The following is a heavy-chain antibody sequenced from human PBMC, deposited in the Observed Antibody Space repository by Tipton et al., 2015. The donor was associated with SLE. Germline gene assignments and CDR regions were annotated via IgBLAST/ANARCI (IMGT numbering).Heavy chain of an antibody. D-gene: IGHD3-22*01. CDR3: AKDSSGYYSAFDT. V-gene: IGHV3-9*01. CDR1: GFTFDDYA. J-gene: IGHJ3*02. Sequence: SLRLSCAASGFTFDDYAIHWVRQAPGKGLEWVSGISWNSGSIGYADSVKGRFTISRDNAKNSLYLQMNSLRAEDTALYYCAKDSSGYYSAFDTWGQGTMVTVSS. CDR2: ISWNSGSI.